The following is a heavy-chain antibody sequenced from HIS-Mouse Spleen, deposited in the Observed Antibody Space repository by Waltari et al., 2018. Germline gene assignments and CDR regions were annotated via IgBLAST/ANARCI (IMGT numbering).Heavy chain of an antibody. CDR1: GYTFTGYY. CDR2: INPNGGGT. CDR3: AREGQAGDGDYFDY. D-gene: IGHD7-27*01. J-gene: IGHJ4*02. V-gene: IGHV1-2*02. Sequence: QVQLVQSGAEVKKPGASVKVSCKASGYTFTGYYMHWVRQAPGQGLEWIGWINPNGGGTNSAQKVQGRVTMTRDTSISTAYMELSRLRSDDTAVYYCAREGQAGDGDYFDYWGQGTLVTVSS.